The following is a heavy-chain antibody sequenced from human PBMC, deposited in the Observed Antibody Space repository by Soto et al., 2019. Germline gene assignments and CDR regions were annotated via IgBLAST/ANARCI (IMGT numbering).Heavy chain of an antibody. D-gene: IGHD2-2*01. CDR2: IYYDGST. CDR3: ARDSGYCISTSCGYYYYGLDV. J-gene: IGHJ6*02. V-gene: IGHV3-66*01. CDR1: GFTVNSNY. Sequence: EVQLVESGGGLVQPGGSLRLSCAASGFTVNSNYMSWVRQDPGKGLEWVSVIYYDGSTYYADSVKGRFTISRDNSKNTLYLHVNSLRAEDTAVYYCARDSGYCISTSCGYYYYGLDVWGQGTTVTVS.